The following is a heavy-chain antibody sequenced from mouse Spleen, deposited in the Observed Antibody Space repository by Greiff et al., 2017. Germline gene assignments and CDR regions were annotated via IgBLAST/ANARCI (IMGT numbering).Heavy chain of an antibody. J-gene: IGHJ2*01. CDR2: IDPSDSYT. CDR3: ARSNYGNYFDY. Sequence: QLQQPGAELVKPGASVKLSCKASGYTFTSYWMQWVKQRPGQGLEWIGEIDPSDSYTNYNQKFKGKATITADTSSNTAYLQLSSLTSEDTAVYYCARSNYGNYFDYWGQGTTLTVSS. V-gene: IGHV1-50*01. CDR1: GYTFTSYW. D-gene: IGHD2-1*01.